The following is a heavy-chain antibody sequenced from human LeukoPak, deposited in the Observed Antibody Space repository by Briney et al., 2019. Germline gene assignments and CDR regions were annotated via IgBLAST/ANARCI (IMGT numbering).Heavy chain of an antibody. CDR2: ISAYIGNT. CDR1: GYTFTSYG. J-gene: IGHJ3*02. Sequence: ASVKVSCKASGYTFTSYGISWVRQAPGQGLEWMGWISAYIGNTNYAQKLQGRVTMTTDTSTSTAYMELRSLRSDDTAVYYCARDLGDRRTDAFDIWGQGTMVTVSS. D-gene: IGHD2-21*01. V-gene: IGHV1-18*01. CDR3: ARDLGDRRTDAFDI.